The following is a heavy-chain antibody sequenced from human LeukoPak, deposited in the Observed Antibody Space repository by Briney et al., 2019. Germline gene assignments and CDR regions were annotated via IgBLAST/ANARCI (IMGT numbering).Heavy chain of an antibody. Sequence: SETLSLTCTVSGDSISSYYWSWIRQPPGKGLEWIGYTYYSGGTDYNPSLKSRVTISVDTSKNQFSLKLRSVTAADTAVYYCARHVTISGPYDASDIWGQGTMVTVSP. CDR1: GDSISSYY. CDR2: TYYSGGT. J-gene: IGHJ3*02. D-gene: IGHD5-24*01. V-gene: IGHV4-59*08. CDR3: ARHVTISGPYDASDI.